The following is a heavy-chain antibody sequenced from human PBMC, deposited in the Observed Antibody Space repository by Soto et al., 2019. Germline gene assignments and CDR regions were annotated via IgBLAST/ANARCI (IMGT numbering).Heavy chain of an antibody. Sequence: PGGSLRLSCAASGFSFSTYGMHWVRQAPGKGLEWVAFISNDGSNKYYADSVKGRFTISRDNSKNTLYLQMNSLRAEDTAVYYCAKGRSYYYYYGVDVWGQGTTVTVSS. V-gene: IGHV3-30*18. CDR3: AKGRSYYYYYGVDV. CDR2: ISNDGSNK. CDR1: GFSFSTYG. J-gene: IGHJ6*02.